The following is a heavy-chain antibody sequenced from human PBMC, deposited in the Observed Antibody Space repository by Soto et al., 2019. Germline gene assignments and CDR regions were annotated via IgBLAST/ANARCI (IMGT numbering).Heavy chain of an antibody. D-gene: IGHD1-26*01. Sequence: EVQLLESGGGLVQPGGSLRLSCAASGFSFSSYAMGWVRQAPGKGLEWVSIISATDVATYYADSVKGHFIIARDDSRRTLFLQMNSLRAEDTAVYHCVKDVYSGSSGQFDLWGQGTLCTVAS. CDR2: ISATDVAT. J-gene: IGHJ5*02. V-gene: IGHV3-23*01. CDR1: GFSFSSYA. CDR3: VKDVYSGSSGQFDL.